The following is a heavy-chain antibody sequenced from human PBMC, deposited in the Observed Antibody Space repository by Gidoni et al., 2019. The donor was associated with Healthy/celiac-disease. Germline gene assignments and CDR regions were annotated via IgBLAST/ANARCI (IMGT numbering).Heavy chain of an antibody. CDR3: ARGILGYCSSTSCQKGGYFDY. J-gene: IGHJ4*02. V-gene: IGHV4-34*01. Sequence: QVQLPQWGAGLLKPSETLSLPCAVSGGSFSGYYWSWIRQPPGKGLEWIGEINHSGSTNYNPSLKSRVTISVDTSKNQFSLKRSSVTAAYTAVYYCARGILGYCSSTSCQKGGYFDYWGQGTLVTVSS. D-gene: IGHD2-2*01. CDR2: INHSGST. CDR1: GGSFSGYY.